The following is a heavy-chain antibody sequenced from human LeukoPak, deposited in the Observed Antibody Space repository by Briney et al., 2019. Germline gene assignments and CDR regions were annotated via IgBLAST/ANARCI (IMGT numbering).Heavy chain of an antibody. CDR2: IYYSGST. V-gene: IGHV4-39*07. D-gene: IGHD3-3*01. CDR3: ARVPSITIFGVVIENWFDP. CDR1: GGSISSSSYC. J-gene: IGHJ5*02. Sequence: SETLSLTCTVSGGSISSSSYCWGWIRQPPGKGLEWIGSIYYSGSTYYNPSLKSRVTISVDTSKNQFSLKLSSVTAADTAVYYCARVPSITIFGVVIENWFDPWGQGTLVTVSS.